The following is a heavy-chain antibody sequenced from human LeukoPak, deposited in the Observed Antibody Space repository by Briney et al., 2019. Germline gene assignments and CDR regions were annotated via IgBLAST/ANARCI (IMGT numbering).Heavy chain of an antibody. CDR2: IKQDGSEK. V-gene: IGHV3-7*01. J-gene: IGHJ4*02. D-gene: IGHD3-10*01. CDR1: GFSFSRYW. CDR3: ARDRRAMIRGVIRKGYDY. Sequence: GGSLRLSCAASGFSFSRYWMTWVRQAPGKGLEWVANIKQDGSEKYYVVSVKGRFTISRDNAKNSLYLQMNSLRAEDTAVYYCARDRRAMIRGVIRKGYDYWGQGTLVTVSS.